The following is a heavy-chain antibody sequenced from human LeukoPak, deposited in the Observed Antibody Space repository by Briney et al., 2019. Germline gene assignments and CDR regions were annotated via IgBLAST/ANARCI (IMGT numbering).Heavy chain of an antibody. D-gene: IGHD3-10*02. CDR3: AELGITTIGGV. CDR1: GFTVSSKD. CDR2: ISSSGSTI. J-gene: IGHJ6*04. Sequence: GGSLRLSCAASGFTVSSKDISWVRQAPGQGLEWVSYISSSGSTIYYADSVKGRFTISRDNAKNSLYLQMNSLRAEDTAVYYCAELGITTIGGVWGKGTTVTISS. V-gene: IGHV3-48*03.